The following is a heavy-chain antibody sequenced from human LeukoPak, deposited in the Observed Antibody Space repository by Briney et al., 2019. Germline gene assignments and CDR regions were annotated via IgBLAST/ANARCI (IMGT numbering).Heavy chain of an antibody. D-gene: IGHD5-12*01. CDR3: AREAVATGGVDY. CDR1: GHSISSGYY. CDR2: IYHSGTT. J-gene: IGHJ4*02. V-gene: IGHV4-38-2*02. Sequence: SETLSLTCTVAGHSISSGYYWGWIRQPPGKGLEWIGSIYHSGTTYYNPSLKSRVTISVDTSKNQFSLKLSSVTAADTAVYYCAREAVATGGVDYWGQGTLVTVSS.